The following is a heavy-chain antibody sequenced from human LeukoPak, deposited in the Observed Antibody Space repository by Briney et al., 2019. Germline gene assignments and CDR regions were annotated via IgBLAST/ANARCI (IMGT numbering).Heavy chain of an antibody. Sequence: GGSLRLSCAASGFTFSSYSMNWVRQAPGKGLEWVSYVSSSSSTIYYADSVKGRFTISRDNAKNSLYLQMNSLRAEDTAVYYCARDFGERRVPNAFDIWGQGTMVTVSS. CDR2: VSSSSSTI. D-gene: IGHD3-10*01. CDR1: GFTFSSYS. CDR3: ARDFGERRVPNAFDI. V-gene: IGHV3-48*01. J-gene: IGHJ3*02.